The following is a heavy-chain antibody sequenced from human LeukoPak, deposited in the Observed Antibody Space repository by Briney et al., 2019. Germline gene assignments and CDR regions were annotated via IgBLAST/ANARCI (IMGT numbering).Heavy chain of an antibody. D-gene: IGHD3-22*01. V-gene: IGHV1-69*04. Sequence: SVKVSCKASGGTFSSYAISWVRQAPGQGLEWMGRIIPICGIANYAQKFQGRVTITADKSTSTAYMELSSLRSEDTAVYYCARGGGAQQVVHYDSSGCYYWGQGTLVTVSS. J-gene: IGHJ4*02. CDR2: IIPICGIA. CDR1: GGTFSSYA. CDR3: ARGGGAQQVVHYDSSGCYY.